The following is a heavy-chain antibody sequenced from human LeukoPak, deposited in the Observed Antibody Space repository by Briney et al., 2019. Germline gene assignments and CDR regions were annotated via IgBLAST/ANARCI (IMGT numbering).Heavy chain of an antibody. CDR1: GYTFTGYY. Sequence: ASVKVSCKASGYTFTGYYMHWVRQAPGQGLEWMGWINPNSGGTNYAQKFQGRVTMTRDTSISTAYMELSRLRSDDTAVYYCAREGCSSTSCYYYYYYGMDVWGQGTTVTVSS. D-gene: IGHD2-2*01. J-gene: IGHJ6*02. V-gene: IGHV1-2*02. CDR2: INPNSGGT. CDR3: AREGCSSTSCYYYYYYGMDV.